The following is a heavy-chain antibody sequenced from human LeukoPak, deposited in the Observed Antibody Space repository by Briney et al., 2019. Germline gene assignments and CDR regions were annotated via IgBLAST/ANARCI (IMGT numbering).Heavy chain of an antibody. Sequence: PGGSLRLSCAASGFTFSSYWMSWVRQAPGKGLEWVANIKQDGSEKYYVDSVKGRFTISRDNAKNSLYLKMNSLRVEDMALYYCTKGRSSIWDEAFDIWGQGTMVTVSS. CDR2: IKQDGSEK. D-gene: IGHD6-13*01. J-gene: IGHJ3*02. CDR1: GFTFSSYW. CDR3: TKGRSSIWDEAFDI. V-gene: IGHV3-7*03.